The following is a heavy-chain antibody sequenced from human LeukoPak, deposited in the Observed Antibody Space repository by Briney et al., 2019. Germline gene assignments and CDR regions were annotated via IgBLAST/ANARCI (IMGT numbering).Heavy chain of an antibody. CDR1: GGSISSSY. V-gene: IGHV4-4*09. CDR3: ARLGELLLFDY. Sequence: SQTLSLTCTVSGGSISSSYWSWVRQPPGKGLEWIGYIDNSGSTNYNPSLKSRVTISLDTPKSQFSLKLSSVTAADTAVYYCARLGELLLFDYWGQGTLVTVSS. CDR2: IDNSGST. J-gene: IGHJ4*02. D-gene: IGHD1-26*01.